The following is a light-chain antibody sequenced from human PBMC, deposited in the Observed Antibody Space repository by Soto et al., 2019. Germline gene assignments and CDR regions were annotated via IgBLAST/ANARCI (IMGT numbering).Light chain of an antibody. CDR3: QQFNKYAIT. J-gene: IGKJ5*01. Sequence: AIQLTQSPSSLSASVGDRVTITCRASQGISSALAWYQQKPGKAPKLLIYDASSLESGVPSRFSGSGSGTDFTLTISSLQPEDFATYYCQQFNKYAITFGQGTRLEIK. V-gene: IGKV1D-13*01. CDR1: QGISSA. CDR2: DAS.